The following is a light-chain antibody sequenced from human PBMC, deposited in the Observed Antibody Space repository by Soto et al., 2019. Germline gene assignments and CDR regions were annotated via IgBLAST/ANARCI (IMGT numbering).Light chain of an antibody. CDR1: QSVSSSF. Sequence: EIVLTQSPGTLSLSPGERATLSCRASQSVSSSFVAWFQQKPGQAPRLLIYGTSSGATGIPDRFSGSGSGTDFTLTINGLEPEDFAMYFCQQYGTSPWTFGQGTKVDIK. V-gene: IGKV3-20*01. CDR3: QQYGTSPWT. J-gene: IGKJ1*01. CDR2: GTS.